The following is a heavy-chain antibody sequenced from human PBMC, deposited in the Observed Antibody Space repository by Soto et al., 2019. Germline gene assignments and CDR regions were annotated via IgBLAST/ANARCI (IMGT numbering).Heavy chain of an antibody. V-gene: IGHV4-4*02. CDR1: GGSISSSNW. J-gene: IGHJ3*02. CDR3: ARMGGLNEAFDM. Sequence: QVQLQESGPGLVKPSGTLSLTCVVSGGSISSSNWWSWVRQSPGKGLEWIGEIYRSGSTNYNLSLKSRVTISLDKSKNQFSLKLSSVTAADTAVYYCARMGGLNEAFDMWGQGTMVTVSS. CDR2: IYRSGST. D-gene: IGHD6-25*01.